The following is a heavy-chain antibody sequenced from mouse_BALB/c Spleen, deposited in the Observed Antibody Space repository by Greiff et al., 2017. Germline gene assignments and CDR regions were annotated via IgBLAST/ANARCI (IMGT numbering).Heavy chain of an antibody. CDR2: IYPGSGST. D-gene: IGHD3-1*01. Sequence: VQLQQPGAELVKPGTSVKLSCKASGYNFTSYWINWVKLRPGQGLEWIGDIYPGSGSTNYNEKFKSKATLTVDTSSSTAYMQLSSLASEDSARYYWARSGGRGVYFDYWSQGTT. J-gene: IGHJ2*01. CDR3: ARSGGRGVYFDY. V-gene: IGHV1-55*01. CDR1: GYNFTSYW.